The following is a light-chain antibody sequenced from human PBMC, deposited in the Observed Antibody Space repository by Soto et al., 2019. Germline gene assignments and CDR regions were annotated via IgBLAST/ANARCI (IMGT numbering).Light chain of an antibody. Sequence: DIQMTQSPSTLSASVGDRVTITCRASQSISSWLAWYQQKPGKAPQLLIYNASSLESGVPSRFSGSGSGTEFTLTISSLQPDDFATYYCQQYDSSPFTVGPGTKVDIK. CDR2: NAS. V-gene: IGKV1-5*03. CDR3: QQYDSSPFT. J-gene: IGKJ3*01. CDR1: QSISSW.